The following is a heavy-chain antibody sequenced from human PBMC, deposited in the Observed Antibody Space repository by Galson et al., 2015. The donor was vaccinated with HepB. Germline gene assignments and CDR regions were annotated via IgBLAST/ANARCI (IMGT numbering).Heavy chain of an antibody. CDR1: GFTFSDYY. CDR3: ARDLSREYSGYDSYYYYYMDV. CDR2: ISSSSSYI. Sequence: SLRLSCAASGFTFSDYYMSWIRQAPGKGLEWVSSISSSSSYIYYADSVKGRFTISRDNAKNSLYLQMNSLRAEDTAVYYCARDLSREYSGYDSYYYYYMDVWGKGTTVTVSS. V-gene: IGHV3-11*06. J-gene: IGHJ6*03. D-gene: IGHD5-12*01.